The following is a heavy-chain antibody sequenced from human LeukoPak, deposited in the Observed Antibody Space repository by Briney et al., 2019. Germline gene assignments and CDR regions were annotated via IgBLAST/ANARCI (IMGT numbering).Heavy chain of an antibody. J-gene: IGHJ4*02. D-gene: IGHD1-14*01. Sequence: GGSLRLSCVASGFSVGSNYMSWVRQAPGKGLEWVSLIYSGGAIRYADSVKGRFTISRDSSKNTLFLQMNDLTVEGTARYYCARRPGNWGQGILVTVSS. CDR3: ARRPGN. V-gene: IGHV3-53*01. CDR2: IYSGGAI. CDR1: GFSVGSNY.